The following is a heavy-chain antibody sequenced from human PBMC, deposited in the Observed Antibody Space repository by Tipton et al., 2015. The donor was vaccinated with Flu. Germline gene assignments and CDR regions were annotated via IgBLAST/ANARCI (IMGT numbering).Heavy chain of an antibody. Sequence: SLRLSCTVSGGSISSYYWSWIRQPPGKGLEWIGYIYYSGSTNYNPSLKSRVTISVDTSKNQFSLKLSSVTAADTAVYYCARRYYDSSGPLDYWGQGTLATVSS. D-gene: IGHD3-22*01. CDR1: GGSISSYY. CDR2: IYYSGST. V-gene: IGHV4-59*01. J-gene: IGHJ4*02. CDR3: ARRYYDSSGPLDY.